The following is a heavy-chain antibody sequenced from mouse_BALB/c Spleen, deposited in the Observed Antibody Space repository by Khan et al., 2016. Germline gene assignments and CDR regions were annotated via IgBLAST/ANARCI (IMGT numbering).Heavy chain of an antibody. D-gene: IGHD1-1*02. Sequence: EVQLQESGPGLVKPSQFLSLTCTVTGYSITSDYAWNWIRQFPGNKLEWMGYISYSGSTSYNPSLKSRISITRDSSKNLFFLQLNSVTTETTAAYYCTRRGNYFYYWGQATTLTVSS. V-gene: IGHV3-2*02. CDR2: ISYSGST. CDR1: GYSITSDYA. CDR3: TRRGNYFYY. J-gene: IGHJ2*01.